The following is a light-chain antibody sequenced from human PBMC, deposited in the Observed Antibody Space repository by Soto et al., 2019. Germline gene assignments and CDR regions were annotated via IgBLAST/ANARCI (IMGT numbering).Light chain of an antibody. CDR3: MQALQTWT. CDR1: DSLLHSNGYNY. Sequence: DIVMTQSPLSLPVTPGEPASISCRSIDSLLHSNGYNYLDWYLQKPGQSPQLLIYLGSNRASGVPDRFSGSGSGTDFTLKISRVEAEDVGVYYCMQALQTWTFGQGTKVDIK. CDR2: LGS. V-gene: IGKV2-28*01. J-gene: IGKJ1*01.